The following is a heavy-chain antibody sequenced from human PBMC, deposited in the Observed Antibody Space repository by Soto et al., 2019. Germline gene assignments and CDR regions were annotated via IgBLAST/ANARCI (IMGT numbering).Heavy chain of an antibody. CDR2: INTNTGNP. Sequence: QVQLVQSGSELKKPGASVKVSCKASGYTFTSYAMNWVRQAPGQGLEWMGWINTNTGNPTYAQGFTGRFVFSLDTSVSTAYLQICSLKAEDTAVYYCARGVSHDYDFWSGYYTGYYYYDGMDVWGQGTTVTVSS. V-gene: IGHV7-4-1*01. CDR1: GYTFTSYA. D-gene: IGHD3-3*01. CDR3: ARGVSHDYDFWSGYYTGYYYYDGMDV. J-gene: IGHJ6*02.